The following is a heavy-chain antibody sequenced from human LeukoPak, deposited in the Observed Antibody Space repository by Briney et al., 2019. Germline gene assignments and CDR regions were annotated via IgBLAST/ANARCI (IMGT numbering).Heavy chain of an antibody. CDR2: ISAYNGNT. J-gene: IGHJ4*02. D-gene: IGHD4-23*01. CDR3: ARGWLAETMVVTPYNY. V-gene: IGHV1-18*01. Sequence: ASVKVSCKASGYTFTSYGISWVRQAPGQGLEWMGWISAYNGNTNYAQKLQGRVTMTTDTSTSTAYMELRSLRSDDTAVYYCARGWLAETMVVTPYNYWGQGTLVTVSS. CDR1: GYTFTSYG.